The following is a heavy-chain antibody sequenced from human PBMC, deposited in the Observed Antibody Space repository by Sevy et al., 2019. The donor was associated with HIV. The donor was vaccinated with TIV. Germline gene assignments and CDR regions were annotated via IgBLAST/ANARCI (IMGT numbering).Heavy chain of an antibody. Sequence: LSLTYTVSGGSISAYHWSWIRQPPGKGLEYIGYIHYTGTTNYNPSLKSRVTISVDTSKNQFSLKLSSVTAADTALYYCARAPPVRSGDDSLNWFDPWGQGTLVTVSS. D-gene: IGHD5-12*01. CDR1: GGSISAYH. CDR3: ARAPPVRSGDDSLNWFDP. J-gene: IGHJ5*02. CDR2: IHYTGTT. V-gene: IGHV4-59*01.